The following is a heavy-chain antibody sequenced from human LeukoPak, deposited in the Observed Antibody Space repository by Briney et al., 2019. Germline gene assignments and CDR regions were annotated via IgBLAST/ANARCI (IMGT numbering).Heavy chain of an antibody. J-gene: IGHJ2*01. D-gene: IGHD4-23*01. CDR2: IFYSGSA. V-gene: IGHV4-39*01. Sequence: PSETPSLTCNVSGVSISSTTYYWGWIRQPPGKGLEWIGSIFYSGSAYYNPSLKSRLAIPLDTSKNQFSLRLTSVTAADTGVYFCARIGHGANSHLKWYFDLWGRGTLVTVSS. CDR1: GVSISSTTYY. CDR3: ARIGHGANSHLKWYFDL.